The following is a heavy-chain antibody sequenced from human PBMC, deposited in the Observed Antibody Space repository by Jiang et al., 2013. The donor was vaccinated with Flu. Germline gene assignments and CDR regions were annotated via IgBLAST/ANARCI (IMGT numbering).Heavy chain of an antibody. CDR3: VREGDYSDNNGYPLFDY. V-gene: IGHV4-4*07. J-gene: IGHJ4*02. D-gene: IGHD3-22*01. CDR1: GGSMNNYY. CDR2: SFPVGEI. Sequence: KPSETLSLTCTVSGGSMNNYYWSWVRQPPGRDWSGLGVSFPVGEINYNSYLRSRVTMSVDTSNNQFSLRLTSVTAADTAVYYCVREGDYSDNNGYPLFDYWGQGTRVTVSS.